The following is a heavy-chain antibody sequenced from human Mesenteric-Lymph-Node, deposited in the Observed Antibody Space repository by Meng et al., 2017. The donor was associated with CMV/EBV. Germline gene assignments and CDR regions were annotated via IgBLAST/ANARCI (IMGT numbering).Heavy chain of an antibody. CDR2: IYYSGST. V-gene: IGHV4-59*01. CDR1: GGSFSTYY. CDR3: ARDNDYTNFGYGMDV. Sequence: SETLSLTCTVSGGSFSTYYWSWIRQPPGKGLEWIGYIYYSGSTNYNPSLKSRATRSVDTSKNQFSLKLSSLTAADTAVYYCARDNDYTNFGYGMDVWGQGTTVTVSS. D-gene: IGHD4-11*01. J-gene: IGHJ6*02.